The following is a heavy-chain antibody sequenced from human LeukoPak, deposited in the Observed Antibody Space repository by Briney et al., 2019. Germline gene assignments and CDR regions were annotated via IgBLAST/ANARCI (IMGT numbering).Heavy chain of an antibody. CDR2: IYHSGST. Sequence: PSQTLSLTCAVSGGSLSSGGYSWSWIRQPPGKGLEGIGYIYHSGSTYYNPSLKSRVTISVARSKNQFSLKLSSVTAADTAVYYCARTYYDILTGYHTHFDYWGQGTLVTVSS. D-gene: IGHD3-9*01. J-gene: IGHJ4*02. CDR1: GGSLSSGGYS. V-gene: IGHV4-30-2*01. CDR3: ARTYYDILTGYHTHFDY.